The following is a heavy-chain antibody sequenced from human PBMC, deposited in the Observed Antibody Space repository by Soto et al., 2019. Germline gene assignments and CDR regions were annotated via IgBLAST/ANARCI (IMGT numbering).Heavy chain of an antibody. J-gene: IGHJ5*02. V-gene: IGHV3-23*01. CDR1: GFTFSSYA. Sequence: GGSLRLSCAASGFTFSSYAMSWVRQAPGKGLEWVSAISGSGGSTYYADSVKGRFTISRDNSKNTLYLQMNSLRAEDTAVYYCAKESLGYCSSTSCYRPREGWFDPWGQGTLVTVSS. CDR3: AKESLGYCSSTSCYRPREGWFDP. CDR2: ISGSGGST. D-gene: IGHD2-2*01.